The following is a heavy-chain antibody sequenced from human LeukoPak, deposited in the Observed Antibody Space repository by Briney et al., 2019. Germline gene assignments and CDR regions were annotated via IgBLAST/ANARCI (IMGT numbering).Heavy chain of an antibody. D-gene: IGHD6-19*01. Sequence: PGGSLRLSCAASGFIFSDYSINWIRQAPGKGLEWVSYISSSGYHTNYADSVKGRFTISRDNAKNSLYLQMNSLRAEDTAVYHCATGIAVAGSEEIYFDYWGQGTLVTVSS. CDR3: ATGIAVAGSEEIYFDY. CDR2: ISSSGYHT. J-gene: IGHJ4*02. CDR1: GFIFSDYS. V-gene: IGHV3-11*03.